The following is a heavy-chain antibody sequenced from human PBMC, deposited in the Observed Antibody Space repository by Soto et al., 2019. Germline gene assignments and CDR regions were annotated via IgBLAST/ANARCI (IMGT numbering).Heavy chain of an antibody. Sequence: SVKVSCKASGGGFSTYAITWVRQALGQGLEWMGGITPIFDTTNYAQKFQGRVTITADESTTTVHMELTSLTSEDTAVYYCATGGTTVTRRFDYWGQGPLVTVSS. CDR1: GGGFSTYA. D-gene: IGHD4-17*01. CDR3: ATGGTTVTRRFDY. V-gene: IGHV1-69*13. J-gene: IGHJ4*02. CDR2: ITPIFDTT.